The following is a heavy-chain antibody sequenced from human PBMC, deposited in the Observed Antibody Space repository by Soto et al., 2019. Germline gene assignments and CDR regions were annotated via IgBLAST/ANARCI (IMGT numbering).Heavy chain of an antibody. D-gene: IGHD3-10*01. J-gene: IGHJ4*02. V-gene: IGHV1-18*01. Sequence: ASVKVSCKASGYIFISFGINWVRQAPGQGLEWMGWISPYKGNTKYAQNFQDRVTMTTDTSTSTAYMELGSLRSDDTAVYYCARDLDGSGSYYTDYWGPGTRVTVSS. CDR3: ARDLDGSGSYYTDY. CDR1: GYIFISFG. CDR2: ISPYKGNT.